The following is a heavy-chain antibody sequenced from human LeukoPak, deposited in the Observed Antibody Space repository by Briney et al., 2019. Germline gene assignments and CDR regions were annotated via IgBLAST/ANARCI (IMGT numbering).Heavy chain of an antibody. V-gene: IGHV3-74*01. CDR1: GFTFSSYW. CDR3: ASGGHGYSGYDPDFDY. Sequence: GRSLRLSCAASGFTFSSYWMHWVSQASGKGLVYVSRHSRDWSSTNYADCVKGRFTISRDNAKNTLYLQMNSLRAEDTAVYYCASGGHGYSGYDPDFDYWGQGTLVTVSS. CDR2: HSRDWSST. J-gene: IGHJ4*02. D-gene: IGHD5-12*01.